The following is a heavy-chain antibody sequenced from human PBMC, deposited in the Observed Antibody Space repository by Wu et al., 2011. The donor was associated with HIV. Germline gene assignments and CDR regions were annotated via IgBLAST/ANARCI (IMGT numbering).Heavy chain of an antibody. CDR1: GYTFTGYY. D-gene: IGHD5-18*01. Sequence: QVQLVQSGAEVKKPGASVRVSCKASGYTFTGYYIHWVRQAPGQGLEWMGWINPNSGGTNYAQKFQGRVTMTRDTSISTAYMQLSRLRSDDTAVYYCARDLWLGLGDAFGYLGPRDEWSPSLQ. CDR2: INPNSGGT. V-gene: IGHV1-2*02. J-gene: IGHJ3*02. CDR3: ARDLWLGLGDAFGY.